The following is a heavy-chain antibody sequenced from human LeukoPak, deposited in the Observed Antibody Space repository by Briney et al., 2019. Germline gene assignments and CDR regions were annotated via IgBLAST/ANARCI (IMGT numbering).Heavy chain of an antibody. V-gene: IGHV1-69*01. Sequence: ASVKVSCKASGGTFSSYAISWVRQAPGQGLEWMGGIIPIFGTVNYAQKFQGRVTITADESTSTAYMELSSLRSEDTAVYYCATSVRYCSSTSCYYYYGMDVWGQGTTVTVSS. CDR2: IIPIFGTV. CDR3: ATSVRYCSSTSCYYYYGMDV. D-gene: IGHD2-2*01. J-gene: IGHJ6*02. CDR1: GGTFSSYA.